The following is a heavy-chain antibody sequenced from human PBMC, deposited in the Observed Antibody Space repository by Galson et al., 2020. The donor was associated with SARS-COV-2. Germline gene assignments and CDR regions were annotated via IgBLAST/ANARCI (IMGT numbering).Heavy chain of an antibody. Sequence: SVKVSCKASGGTFSSYIISWVRQAPGQGLEWMGGIIPMFDTANYAQKFQGRVTIIADKSTNTAYMGLRSLRSEDTAVYYCARQYYPDTAMVSDYYYGMDVWGQGTTVTVSS. CDR1: GGTFSSYI. J-gene: IGHJ6*02. V-gene: IGHV1-69*06. D-gene: IGHD5-18*01. CDR2: IIPMFDTA. CDR3: ARQYYPDTAMVSDYYYGMDV.